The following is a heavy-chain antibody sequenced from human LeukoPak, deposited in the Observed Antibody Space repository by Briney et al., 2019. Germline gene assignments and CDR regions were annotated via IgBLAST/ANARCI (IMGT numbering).Heavy chain of an antibody. Sequence: ASVEVSCKVSGYTLTELSMHWVRQAPGKGLEWMGGFDPEDGETIYAQKFQGRVTMTEDTSTDTAYMELSSLRSEDTAVYYCATEGIAAAGFDYWGQGTLVTVSS. CDR1: GYTLTELS. CDR2: FDPEDGET. D-gene: IGHD6-13*01. CDR3: ATEGIAAAGFDY. V-gene: IGHV1-24*01. J-gene: IGHJ4*02.